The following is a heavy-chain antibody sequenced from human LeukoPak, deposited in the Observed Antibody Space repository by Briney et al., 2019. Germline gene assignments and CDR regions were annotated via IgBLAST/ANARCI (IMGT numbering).Heavy chain of an antibody. Sequence: GGSLRLSCAASGFTFSSYILTWIRHAPGKGLEWVSYINTRDTIYYTDSVKGRFTVSRDNAKDSLYLQMNSLRAEDTALYYCARVYNTYGRYYFDYWGQGTLVTVSS. J-gene: IGHJ4*02. V-gene: IGHV3-48*01. D-gene: IGHD5-18*01. CDR3: ARVYNTYGRYYFDY. CDR1: GFTFSSYI. CDR2: INTRDTI.